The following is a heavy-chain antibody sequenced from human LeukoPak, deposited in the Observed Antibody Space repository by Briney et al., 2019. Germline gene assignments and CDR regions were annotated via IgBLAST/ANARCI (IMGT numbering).Heavy chain of an antibody. J-gene: IGHJ6*03. CDR3: ARVGSSGWYTRDYYYYMDV. CDR2: IYYSGST. CDR1: GGSISSYY. V-gene: IGHV4-59*01. D-gene: IGHD6-19*01. Sequence: SETLSLTCTVSGGSISSYYWSWIRQPPGKGLEWIGYIYYSGSTNYNPSLKSRVTISVDTSKNQFSLKLSSVTAADTAVYYCARVGSSGWYTRDYYYYMDVWGKGTRSPSP.